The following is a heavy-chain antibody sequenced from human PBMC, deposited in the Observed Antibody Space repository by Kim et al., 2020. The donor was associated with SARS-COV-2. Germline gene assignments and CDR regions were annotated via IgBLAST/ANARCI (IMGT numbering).Heavy chain of an antibody. J-gene: IGHJ6*02. V-gene: IGHV3-66*01. D-gene: IGHD3-10*01. CDR3: ARDWSYYGSGSYFFYGMDV. Sequence: GRFTISRDNSKNTLYLQMNSRRAEDTGVYYCARDWSYYGSGSYFFYGMDVWGQGTTVTVSS.